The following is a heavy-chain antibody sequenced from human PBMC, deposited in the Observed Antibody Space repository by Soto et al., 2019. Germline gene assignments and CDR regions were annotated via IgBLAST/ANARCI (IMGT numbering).Heavy chain of an antibody. CDR1: GFTFADYW. CDR2: INSDGTTT. J-gene: IGHJ5*02. Sequence: GGSLRLSCATSGFTFADYWMHWVRQVPGKGLMWVSRINSDGTTTTYADSVKGRFTISRDNGKNTLYLQVNSLRAEDTAIYFCSRGPLSRQVWPHGWFDPWGQGTLVTVSS. CDR3: SRGPLSRQVWPHGWFDP. D-gene: IGHD5-18*01. V-gene: IGHV3-74*01.